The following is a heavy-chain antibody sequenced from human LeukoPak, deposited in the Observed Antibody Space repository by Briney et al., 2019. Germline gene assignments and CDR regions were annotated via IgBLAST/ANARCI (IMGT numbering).Heavy chain of an antibody. CDR1: GGSISSGGYY. J-gene: IGHJ4*02. CDR3: ARGFAAPLGY. V-gene: IGHV4-31*03. D-gene: IGHD6-13*01. CDR2: IYYSGST. Sequence: SETLSLTCTVSGGSISSGGYYWRWIRQHPGKGLEWIGYIYYSGSTYYNPSLKSRVSISVDTSKNHFSLKLSSVTAADTAVYYCARGFAAPLGYWGQGTLVTVSS.